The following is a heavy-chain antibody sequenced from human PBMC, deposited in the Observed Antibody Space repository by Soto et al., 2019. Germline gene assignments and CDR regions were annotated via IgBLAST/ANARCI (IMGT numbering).Heavy chain of an antibody. CDR2: INHSGST. D-gene: IGHD4-17*01. Sequence: SETLSLTCAVYGGSFSGYYWSWIRQPPGKGLEWIGEINHSGSTNYNPSLKSRVTISVDTSKNQFSLKLSSVTAADTAVYYCARGDYGDYKTWGQGTLVTVSS. CDR1: GGSFSGYY. CDR3: ARGDYGDYKT. J-gene: IGHJ5*02. V-gene: IGHV4-34*01.